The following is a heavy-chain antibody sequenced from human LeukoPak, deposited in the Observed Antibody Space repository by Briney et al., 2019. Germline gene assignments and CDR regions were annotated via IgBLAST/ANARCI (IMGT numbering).Heavy chain of an antibody. CDR1: GFTFSSYA. Sequence: GGSLRLSCAASGFTFSSYAMSWVRQAPGKGLEWVSAISGSGGSTYYADSAKGRFTISRDNSKNTLYLQMNSLRAEDTAVYYCAKAPRGGPSPALGYFDYWGQGTLVTVSS. CDR2: ISGSGGST. V-gene: IGHV3-23*01. J-gene: IGHJ4*02. D-gene: IGHD7-27*01. CDR3: AKAPRGGPSPALGYFDY.